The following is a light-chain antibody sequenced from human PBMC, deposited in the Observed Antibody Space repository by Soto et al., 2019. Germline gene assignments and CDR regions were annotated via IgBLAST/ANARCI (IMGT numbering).Light chain of an antibody. V-gene: IGKV1-6*01. CDR3: LQDYNYPPT. CDR2: AAS. J-gene: IGKJ1*01. CDR1: QGIRND. Sequence: AIQMTQSPSSLSASGGDRFTISCRASQGIRNDLGWYQQKPGKAPKLLIYAASSLQSGVPSRFSGSGSGTDFTLTISSLQPEDFATYYCLQDYNYPPTFGQGTKVDI.